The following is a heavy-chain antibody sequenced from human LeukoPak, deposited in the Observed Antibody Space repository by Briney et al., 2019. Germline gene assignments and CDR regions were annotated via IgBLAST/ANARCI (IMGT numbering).Heavy chain of an antibody. CDR2: IWHDGSNK. CDR1: GFTFSTYA. J-gene: IGHJ4*02. Sequence: PGRSLRLSCAASGFTFSTYATHWVRQAPGKGLEWVAVIWHDGSNKYYADSVKGRFTISRDNSKNTLYLQMDSLRAEDTAVYYCARSQYCSGGSCYRLGDYWGQGTLVTVSS. CDR3: ARSQYCSGGSCYRLGDY. V-gene: IGHV3-33*01. D-gene: IGHD2-15*01.